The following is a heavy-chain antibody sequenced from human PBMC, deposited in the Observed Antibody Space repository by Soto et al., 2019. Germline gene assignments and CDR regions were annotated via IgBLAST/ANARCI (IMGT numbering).Heavy chain of an antibody. V-gene: IGHV2-5*02. CDR1: GVSLTTSGVG. CDR3: AHRQRTVVVGAPFDL. CDR2: IYWDDDK. J-gene: IGHJ4*02. D-gene: IGHD2-15*01. Sequence: QITLRESGPTLVQPTQTLTLTCTLSGVSLTTSGVGVGWIRQPPGKALEWLALIYWDDDKRFSPSLKSRLPITRDTSKTQVVMTMTDMAPVDTAIYYCAHRQRTVVVGAPFDLWCQGSQVTVSS.